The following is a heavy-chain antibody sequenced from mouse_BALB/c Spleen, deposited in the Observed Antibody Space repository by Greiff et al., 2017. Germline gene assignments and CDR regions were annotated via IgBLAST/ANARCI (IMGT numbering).Heavy chain of an antibody. V-gene: IGHV1-15*01. CDR1: GYTFTDYE. J-gene: IGHJ2*01. Sequence: VQVVESGAELVRPGASVTLSCKASGYTFTDYEMHWVKQTPVHGLEWIGAIDPETGGTAYNQKFKGKATLTADKSSSTAYMELRSLTSEDSAVYYCTSIYYGNYWGQGTTLTVSS. CDR2: IDPETGGT. D-gene: IGHD2-1*01. CDR3: TSIYYGNY.